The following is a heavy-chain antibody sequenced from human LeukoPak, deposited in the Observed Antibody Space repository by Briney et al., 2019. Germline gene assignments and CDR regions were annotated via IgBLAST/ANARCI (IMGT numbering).Heavy chain of an antibody. CDR3: ASGAGTGTTAIDY. D-gene: IGHD1-1*01. CDR2: INHSGST. CDR1: GGSFSGYY. Sequence: SETLSLTCAVYGGSFSGYYWSWIRQSPGKGLEWIGEINHSGSTNYNPSLKSRVTISVDTSKNQFSLKLSSVTAADTAVYYCASGAGTGTTAIDYWGQGTLVTVSS. J-gene: IGHJ4*02. V-gene: IGHV4-34*01.